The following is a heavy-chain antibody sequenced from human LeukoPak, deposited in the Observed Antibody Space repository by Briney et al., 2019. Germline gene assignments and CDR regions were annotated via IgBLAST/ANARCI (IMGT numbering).Heavy chain of an antibody. Sequence: SETLSLTCTVSGDSINDNYWSWIRQPPGKGLEWIGYIYSSGSTNYNPSLKSRVTISVDTSKSQFSLKLSSVTAADTAVYYCASYCSSTSCSGFNYWGQGTLVTVSS. CDR2: IYSSGST. V-gene: IGHV4-59*12. J-gene: IGHJ4*02. D-gene: IGHD2-2*01. CDR3: ASYCSSTSCSGFNY. CDR1: GDSINDNY.